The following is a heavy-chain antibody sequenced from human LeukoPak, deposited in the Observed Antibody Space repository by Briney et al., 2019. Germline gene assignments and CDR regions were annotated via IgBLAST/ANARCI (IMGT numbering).Heavy chain of an antibody. J-gene: IGHJ4*02. CDR3: AREAIVGATEF. CDR1: GGSFSGYY. CDR2: IYSGGST. V-gene: IGHV3-53*01. Sequence: ETLSLACAVYGGSFSGYYWSWVRQAQGKGLEWVSVIYSGGSTSYADSVKGRFTISRDNSKNTLYLQMNSLRAEDTAVYYCAREAIVGATEFWGQGTLVTVSS. D-gene: IGHD1-26*01.